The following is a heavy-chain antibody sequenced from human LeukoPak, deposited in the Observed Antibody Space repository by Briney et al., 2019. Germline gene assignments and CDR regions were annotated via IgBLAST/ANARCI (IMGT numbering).Heavy chain of an antibody. V-gene: IGHV3-21*01. Sequence: GGSLRLSCAASGFTFSSYSMNWVRQAPGKGLEWVSSISSSSSYIYYADSVKGRFTISRDNAKNSLYLQMNSLRAEDTAVYYCARGPALDIVVVPGFDPWGQGTLVTVSS. CDR1: GFTFSSYS. CDR3: ARGPALDIVVVPGFDP. CDR2: ISSSSSYI. J-gene: IGHJ5*02. D-gene: IGHD2-2*03.